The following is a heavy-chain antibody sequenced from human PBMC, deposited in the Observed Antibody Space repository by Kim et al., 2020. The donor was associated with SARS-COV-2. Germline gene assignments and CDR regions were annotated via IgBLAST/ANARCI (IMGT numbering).Heavy chain of an antibody. CDR2: IWYDGSNK. CDR3: ARDLFRDYYDSSGALDY. CDR1: GFTFSSYG. D-gene: IGHD3-22*01. J-gene: IGHJ4*02. V-gene: IGHV3-33*01. Sequence: GGSLRLSCAASGFTFSSYGMHWVRQAPGKGLEWVAVIWYDGSNKYYADSVKGRFTISRDNSKNTLYLQMNSLRAEDTAVYYCARDLFRDYYDSSGALDYWGQGTLVTVSS.